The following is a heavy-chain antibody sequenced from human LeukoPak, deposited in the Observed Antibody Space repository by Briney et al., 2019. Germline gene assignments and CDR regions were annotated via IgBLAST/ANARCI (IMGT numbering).Heavy chain of an antibody. V-gene: IGHV4-59*01. CDR2: LHYSGSS. D-gene: IGHD3-22*01. Sequence: AETLSLTCTVSGGSISRYYLSWIRQPPGKGLEWVGYLHYSGSSNYNPSLESRVTIPVDTSKNQFSLKLSSVTAADTAVYYCARFNLDSSGSGWFDRWGQGTLVTVSS. CDR1: GGSISRYY. J-gene: IGHJ5*02. CDR3: ARFNLDSSGSGWFDR.